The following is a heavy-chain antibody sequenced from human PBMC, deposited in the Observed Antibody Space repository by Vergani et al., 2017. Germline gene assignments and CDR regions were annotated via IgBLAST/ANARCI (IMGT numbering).Heavy chain of an antibody. D-gene: IGHD2-15*01. CDR1: GFTFSSYW. J-gene: IGHJ4*02. CDR3: ARDRDIVVVVAADFDY. Sequence: EVQLVESGGGLVQPGGSLRLSCAASGFTFSSYWMSWVRQAPGKGLEWVANIKQDGSEKYYVDSVKGRFTISRDNAKNSLYLQMNSLRAEDTAVYYCARDRDIVVVVAADFDYWGQGTLVTVSS. CDR2: IKQDGSEK. V-gene: IGHV3-7*01.